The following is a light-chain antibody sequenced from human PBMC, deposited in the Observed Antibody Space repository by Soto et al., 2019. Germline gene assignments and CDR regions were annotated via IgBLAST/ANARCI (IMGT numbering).Light chain of an antibody. V-gene: IGLV2-14*01. Sequence: QSVLTQPASVSGSPGQSITISCTGTSSDVGGYNYVSWYQQHPGKAPKLMIDEVSNRPSGVSNRFSGSKSGNTASLTISGLQAEDEADYYCSSYTSSSLVVFGGGTKLTVL. CDR1: SSDVGGYNY. J-gene: IGLJ2*01. CDR3: SSYTSSSLVV. CDR2: EVS.